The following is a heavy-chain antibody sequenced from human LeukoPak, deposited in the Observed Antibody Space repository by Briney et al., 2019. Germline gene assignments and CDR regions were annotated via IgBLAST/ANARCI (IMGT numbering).Heavy chain of an antibody. CDR1: GSSFTNYW. J-gene: IGHJ4*02. CDR2: IYPGDSDT. Sequence: GESLKISCQGSGSSFTNYWIGWGRQMPGKGLEWMGIIYPGDSDTRYTPSFRGPVTISADKSISTAYLQWSSLKASDTAMYYCARSGAVSGYYYFDYWGQGTLVTVSS. D-gene: IGHD6-19*01. CDR3: ARSGAVSGYYYFDY. V-gene: IGHV5-51*01.